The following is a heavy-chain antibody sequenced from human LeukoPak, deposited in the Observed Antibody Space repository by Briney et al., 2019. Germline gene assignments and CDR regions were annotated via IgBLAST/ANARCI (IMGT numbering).Heavy chain of an antibody. D-gene: IGHD3-16*01. V-gene: IGHV3-9*01. CDR1: GFTFSSYA. CDR2: ISWNSGSI. CDR3: ARVRWGGLYYFDY. Sequence: GGSLRLSCAASGFTFSSYATHWVRQAPGKGLEWVSGISWNSGSIGYADSVKGRFTISRDNAKNTLYLQMNSLRAEDTAVYYCARVRWGGLYYFDYWGQGTLVTVSS. J-gene: IGHJ4*02.